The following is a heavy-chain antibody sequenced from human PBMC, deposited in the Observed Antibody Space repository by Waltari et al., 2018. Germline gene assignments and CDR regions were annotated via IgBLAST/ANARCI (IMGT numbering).Heavy chain of an antibody. V-gene: IGHV4-34*01. Sequence: QVQLQQWGAGLLKPSETLSLTCAVYGGSFSGYYWRWIRQPPGKGLEWIGEINHSGSTNYNPSLKSRVTISVDTSKNQFSLKLSSVTAADTAVYYCARLLYYYDSSGYHYYYYGMDVWGQGTTVTVSS. CDR3: ARLLYYYDSSGYHYYYYGMDV. CDR1: GGSFSGYY. J-gene: IGHJ6*02. D-gene: IGHD3-22*01. CDR2: INHSGST.